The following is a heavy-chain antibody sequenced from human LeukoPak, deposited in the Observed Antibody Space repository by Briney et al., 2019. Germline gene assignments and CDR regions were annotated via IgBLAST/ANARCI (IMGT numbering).Heavy chain of an antibody. CDR1: GYRFTSYW. CDR3: ARSLEVYYRENFDY. Sequence: GASLKISCKGSGYRFTSYWISWVRQMPGKGLEWMGRIDPSDSYTNYSPSFQGHVTISADKSISTAYLQWSSLKASDTAMYYCARSLEVYYRENFDYWGQGTLVTVSS. D-gene: IGHD3-10*01. CDR2: IDPSDSYT. V-gene: IGHV5-10-1*01. J-gene: IGHJ4*02.